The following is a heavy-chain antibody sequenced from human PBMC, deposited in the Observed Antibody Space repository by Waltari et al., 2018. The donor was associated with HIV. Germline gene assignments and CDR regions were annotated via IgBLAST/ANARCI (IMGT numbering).Heavy chain of an antibody. Sequence: QVHLVESGGGVVQPGRSLRLSCAASGFTFSSYAIHWVRQAPGKGLDVVALISYDGSNKDYADSVKGRFTISRDNSKNTLYLQMNSLRAEDTSVYYCARDTGYCSFGSCSYNWLDPWGQGTLVSVSS. CDR1: GFTFSSYA. J-gene: IGHJ5*02. V-gene: IGHV3-30*01. CDR3: ARDTGYCSFGSCSYNWLDP. D-gene: IGHD2-15*01. CDR2: ISYDGSNK.